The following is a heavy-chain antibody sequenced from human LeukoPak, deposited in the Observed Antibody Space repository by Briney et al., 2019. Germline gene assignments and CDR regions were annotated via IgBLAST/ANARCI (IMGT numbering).Heavy chain of an antibody. Sequence: PSETLSLTCTVSGGSISSGDYYWSWIRQPPGKGLEWIGYIYYSGSTYYNPSLKSRVTISVDTSKNQFSLKLSSVTAADSAVNYCARVWFGELLFDYWGQGTLVTVSS. CDR2: IYYSGST. CDR3: ARVWFGELLFDY. CDR1: GGSISSGDYY. V-gene: IGHV4-30-4*01. J-gene: IGHJ4*02. D-gene: IGHD3-10*01.